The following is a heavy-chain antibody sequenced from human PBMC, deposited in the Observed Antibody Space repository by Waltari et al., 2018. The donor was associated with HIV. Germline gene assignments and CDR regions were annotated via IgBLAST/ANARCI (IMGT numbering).Heavy chain of an antibody. CDR2: ISSSSSTI. V-gene: IGHV3-48*01. CDR3: AREVAVAGNFDY. Sequence: EVQLVESGGGLVQPGGSLRLSCAALGFSFRSYSMNWLRQAPGKGLEWVSYISSSSSTIYYADSVKGRFTISRDNAKNSLYLQMNSLRAEDTAVYYCAREVAVAGNFDYWGQGTLVTVSS. CDR1: GFSFRSYS. J-gene: IGHJ4*02. D-gene: IGHD6-19*01.